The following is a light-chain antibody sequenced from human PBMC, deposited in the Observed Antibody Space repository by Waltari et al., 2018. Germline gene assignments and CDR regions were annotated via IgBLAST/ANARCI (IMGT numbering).Light chain of an antibody. V-gene: IGKV3-20*01. CDR3: QQYGTSPMYT. CDR1: QSVSSNY. CDR2: GAS. J-gene: IGKJ2*01. Sequence: VLTQSPGTLSLSPGERATLSCRASQSVSSNYLAWYQEKLGQAPRLLIYGASSRATGIPDRFSCSRSVTDFTLTISRLEPEDFAVYYCQQYGTSPMYTFGQGTKLEIK.